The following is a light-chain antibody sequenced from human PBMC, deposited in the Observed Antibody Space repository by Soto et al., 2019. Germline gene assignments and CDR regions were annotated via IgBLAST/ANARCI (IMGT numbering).Light chain of an antibody. V-gene: IGLV3-21*02. CDR2: DDS. CDR3: VSFTTSRSYV. J-gene: IGLJ1*01. Sequence: SYELTQPPSVSVAPGQTARITCGGNNIGSKSVHWYQQKPGQAPVLVVYDDSDRPSGIPERFSGSNSGNTASLTISGLQAEDEADYYCVSFTTSRSYVFGTGTKVTVL. CDR1: NIGSKS.